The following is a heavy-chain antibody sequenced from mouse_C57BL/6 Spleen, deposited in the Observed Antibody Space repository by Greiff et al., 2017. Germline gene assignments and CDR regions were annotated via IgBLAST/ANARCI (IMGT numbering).Heavy chain of an antibody. CDR1: GFTFSDYG. CDR3: ARPAAYDGRLRYFDV. Sequence: EVKLMESGGGLVKPGGSLKLSCAASGFTFSDYGMHWVRQAPEKGLEWVAYISSGSSTIYYADTVKGRFTISRDNAKNTLFLQMTSLRSEDTAMYYCARPAAYDGRLRYFDVWGTGTTVTVSS. D-gene: IGHD2-3*01. V-gene: IGHV5-17*01. J-gene: IGHJ1*03. CDR2: ISSGSSTI.